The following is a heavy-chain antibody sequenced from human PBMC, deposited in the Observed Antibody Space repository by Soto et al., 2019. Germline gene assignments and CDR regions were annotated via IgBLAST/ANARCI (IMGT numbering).Heavy chain of an antibody. CDR2: ISSSSSTI. D-gene: IGHD5-18*01. J-gene: IGHJ4*02. CDR1: GFTFSSYS. V-gene: IGHV3-48*01. CDR3: AREDTAMVTGNFDY. Sequence: EVQLVESGGGLVQPGGSLRLSCAASGFTFSSYSMNWVRQTPGKGLEWVSYISSSSSTIYYADSVKGRFTISRDSAKNSLYLQMNSLRAEDTAVYYCAREDTAMVTGNFDYWGQGTLVTVSS.